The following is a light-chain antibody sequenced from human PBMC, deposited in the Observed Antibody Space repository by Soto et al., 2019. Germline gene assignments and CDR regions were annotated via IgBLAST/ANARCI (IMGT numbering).Light chain of an antibody. CDR2: GAS. CDR3: QQYGSSRVRT. CDR1: QSVSSSY. Sequence: EIVLTQSPGTLSLSPGERATLSSRASQSVSSSYLAWYQQKPGQAPRLLIYGASSRATGIPDRFSGSGSGTDFTLTISRLEPEDFAVYYCQQYGSSRVRTFGQGTKLEIK. J-gene: IGKJ2*01. V-gene: IGKV3-20*01.